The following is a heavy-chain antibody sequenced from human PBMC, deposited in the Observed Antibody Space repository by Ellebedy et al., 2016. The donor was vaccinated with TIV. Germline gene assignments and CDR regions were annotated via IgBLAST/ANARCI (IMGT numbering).Heavy chain of an antibody. Sequence: GESLKISCAASGFTFSSHDMHWVRQATGKGLEWVSAIGTAGDTYYPGSVKGRFTISRENAKNSLYLQMNSLRAGDTAVYYCARATRGMDVWGQGTTVTVSS. CDR2: IGTAGDT. V-gene: IGHV3-13*01. D-gene: IGHD4-11*01. CDR1: GFTFSSHD. J-gene: IGHJ6*02. CDR3: ARATRGMDV.